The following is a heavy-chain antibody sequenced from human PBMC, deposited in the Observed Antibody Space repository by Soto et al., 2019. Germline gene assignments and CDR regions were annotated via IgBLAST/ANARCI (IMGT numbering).Heavy chain of an antibody. CDR1: AFTVSSNS. V-gene: IGHV3-53*01. Sequence: EVHLVESGGGLIQPGGSLRLSCATSAFTVSSNSMSWVRQAPGKGLEWVSVIYSDGRTFYADSVKGRFTISRDNSKNTLYLQMNSLRAEDTAVYYCARGGGGYTYGSPDPFDYWGQGTLVTVSS. J-gene: IGHJ4*02. CDR2: IYSDGRT. D-gene: IGHD5-18*01. CDR3: ARGGGGYTYGSPDPFDY.